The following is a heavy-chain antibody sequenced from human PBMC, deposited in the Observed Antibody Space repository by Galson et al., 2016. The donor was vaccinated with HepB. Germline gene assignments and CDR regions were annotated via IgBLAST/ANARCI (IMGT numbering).Heavy chain of an antibody. J-gene: IGHJ4*02. Sequence: SVKVSCKASGYTFMYYSMVWLRQAPGEGLEWMGRINPIGGSTTYARKFQDRVTMTSDSSTSTFYMELSSLTSEDTGVYYCVRGEGWLHDLDCWGQGTLVTVSS. CDR2: INPIGGST. CDR3: VRGEGWLHDLDC. V-gene: IGHV1-46*01. D-gene: IGHD5-24*01. CDR1: GYTFMYYS.